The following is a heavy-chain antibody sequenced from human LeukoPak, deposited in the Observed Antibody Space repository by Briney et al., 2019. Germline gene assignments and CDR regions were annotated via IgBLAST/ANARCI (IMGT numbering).Heavy chain of an antibody. V-gene: IGHV4-59*01. CDR3: ARVRRFNGPYNVYFDY. D-gene: IGHD2-8*01. J-gene: IGHJ4*02. CDR2: IYYSGST. Sequence: PSETLSLTCTVSGGSISSYYWSWIRQPPGKGLEWIGYIYYSGSTNYSPSLKSRLTISVDTSKSQLSLKLKSVTAADTAVYFCARVRRFNGPYNVYFDYWGQGTLVTVSS. CDR1: GGSISSYY.